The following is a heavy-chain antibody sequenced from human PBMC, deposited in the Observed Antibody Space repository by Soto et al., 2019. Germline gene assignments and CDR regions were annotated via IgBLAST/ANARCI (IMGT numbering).Heavy chain of an antibody. D-gene: IGHD1-26*01. CDR1: GFTVSSNY. J-gene: IGHJ4*02. CDR3: ARVRSGSRFFDY. CDR2: IYSGGST. Sequence: GGSLRLSCAASGFTVSSNYMSWVRQAPGKGLEWVSVIYSGGSTYYADSVKGRFTISRDNSKNTLYLQMNSLRAEDTAVYYCARVRSGSRFFDYWGQGTLVTVSS. V-gene: IGHV3-53*01.